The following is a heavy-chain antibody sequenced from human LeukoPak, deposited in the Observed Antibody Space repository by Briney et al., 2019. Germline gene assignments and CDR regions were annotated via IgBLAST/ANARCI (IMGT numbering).Heavy chain of an antibody. J-gene: IGHJ4*02. CDR3: ARGEFSSGWAY. Sequence: PSETLSLTCAVYGGSFSGYYWSWIRQPPGRGLEWIGYIYFSGRTNSNPSLKTRVTMSVDTSKNQFSLKLSSVTAADTAVYFCARGEFSSGWAYWGQGTLVTVSS. CDR2: IYFSGRT. CDR1: GGSFSGYY. V-gene: IGHV4-34*11. D-gene: IGHD6-19*01.